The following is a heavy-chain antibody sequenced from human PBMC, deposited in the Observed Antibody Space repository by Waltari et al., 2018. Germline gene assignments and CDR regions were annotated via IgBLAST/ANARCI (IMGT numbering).Heavy chain of an antibody. D-gene: IGHD2-15*01. J-gene: IGHJ6*02. CDR1: GGTFRSYA. V-gene: IGHV1-69*13. Sequence: QVQLVQSGAEGKKPGSSVKVYCKASGGTFRSYAISCVRQAPGQGLEWMGGIIPIFGTANYAQKFQGRVTITADESTSTAYMELSSLRSEDTAVYYCARRYCSGGSCRYYYYGMDVWGQGTTVTVSS. CDR2: IIPIFGTA. CDR3: ARRYCSGGSCRYYYYGMDV.